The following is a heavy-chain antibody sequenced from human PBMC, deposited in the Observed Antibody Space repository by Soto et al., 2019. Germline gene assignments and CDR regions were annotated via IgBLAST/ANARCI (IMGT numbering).Heavy chain of an antibody. D-gene: IGHD2-2*02. V-gene: IGHV5-10-1*01. Sequence: HGESLKISCKGSGYSFTSYWISWVRQMPRKGLEWMGRIDPSDSYTNYSPSFQGHVTISADKSISTAYLQWSSLRASDTAMYYCARRSPHCSSTSCYIHYYYGMDVWGQGTTVTVSS. J-gene: IGHJ6*02. CDR2: IDPSDSYT. CDR1: GYSFTSYW. CDR3: ARRSPHCSSTSCYIHYYYGMDV.